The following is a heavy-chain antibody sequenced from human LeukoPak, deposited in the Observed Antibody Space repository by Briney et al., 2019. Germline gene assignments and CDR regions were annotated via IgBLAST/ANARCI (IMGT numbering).Heavy chain of an antibody. V-gene: IGHV1-2*02. J-gene: IGHJ5*02. Sequence: VASVKVSCKASGYTFTGYYMHWVRQAPGQGLEWMGWINPNSGGTNYAQKFQGRVTMTRDTSISTAYMELSRLRSDDTAVYYCARDSVAGSWFDPWGQGTLVTVSS. CDR2: INPNSGGT. CDR3: ARDSVAGSWFDP. D-gene: IGHD6-19*01. CDR1: GYTFTGYY.